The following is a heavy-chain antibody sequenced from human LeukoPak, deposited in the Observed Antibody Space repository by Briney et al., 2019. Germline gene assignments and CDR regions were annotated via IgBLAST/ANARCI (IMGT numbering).Heavy chain of an antibody. CDR3: ARDSYYDSSGLP. CDR1: GGSISSGSYY. Sequence: SQTLSLTCTVSGGSISSGSYYWSWIRQPAGKGLEWIGRIYTSGSTNYNPSLKSRVTISVDTSKNQFSLKLSSVTAADTAVYYCARDSYYDSSGLPWGQGTPVTVSS. V-gene: IGHV4-61*02. CDR2: IYTSGST. D-gene: IGHD3-22*01. J-gene: IGHJ5*02.